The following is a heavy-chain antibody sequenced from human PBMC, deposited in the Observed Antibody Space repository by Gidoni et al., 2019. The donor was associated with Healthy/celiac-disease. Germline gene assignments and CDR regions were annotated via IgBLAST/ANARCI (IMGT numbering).Heavy chain of an antibody. J-gene: IGHJ4*02. V-gene: IGHV1-2*02. Sequence: VQLVQSGAEVKKPGASVNVSCKASGYTFTGYYMHWVRQAPGQGLEWMGWINPNSGGTNHAQKFKGRVTMTRDTSISTAYMELSRLRSDDTAVYYCARVRDGYNYWGQGTLVTVSS. CDR1: GYTFTGYY. D-gene: IGHD5-12*01. CDR2: INPNSGGT. CDR3: ARVRDGYNY.